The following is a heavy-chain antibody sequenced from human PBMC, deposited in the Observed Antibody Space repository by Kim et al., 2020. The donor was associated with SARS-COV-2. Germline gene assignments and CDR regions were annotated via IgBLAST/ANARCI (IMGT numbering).Heavy chain of an antibody. Sequence: GGSLRLSCAASGFTFSSYAMHWVRQAPGKGLEWVAVISYDGSNKYYADSVKGRFTISRDNSKNTLYLQMNSLRAEDTAVYYCARDLSGYDVDGQDFWGQGTLVTVSS. J-gene: IGHJ4*02. CDR2: ISYDGSNK. CDR3: ARDLSGYDVDGQDF. D-gene: IGHD5-12*01. V-gene: IGHV3-30-3*01. CDR1: GFTFSSYA.